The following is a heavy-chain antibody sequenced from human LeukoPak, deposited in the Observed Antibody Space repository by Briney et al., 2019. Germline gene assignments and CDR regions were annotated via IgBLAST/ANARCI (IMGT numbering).Heavy chain of an antibody. D-gene: IGHD2-15*01. Sequence: GGSLRPSCAASGFTLSSYAMSWVRQGPGKGLEWVSAISVSGNTYHADSVKGRFTISRDSSKNTLYLQMNSLRAGDAAVYYCAKAPVTTCSGAYCYPFDYWSQGTLVTVSS. CDR3: AKAPVTTCSGAYCYPFDY. V-gene: IGHV3-23*01. J-gene: IGHJ4*02. CDR2: ISVSGNT. CDR1: GFTLSSYA.